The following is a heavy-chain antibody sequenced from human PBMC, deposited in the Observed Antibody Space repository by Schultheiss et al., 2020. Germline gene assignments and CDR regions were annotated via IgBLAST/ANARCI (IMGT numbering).Heavy chain of an antibody. D-gene: IGHD3-3*01. CDR2: INHSGST. Sequence: TLSLTCAVYGGSFSGYYWSWIRQPPGKGLEWIGEINHSGSTNYNPSLKSRVTISVDTSKNQFSLKLSSVTAADTAVYYCARHLVDSIFGSPYGLDVWGQGTTVTVPS. CDR3: ARHLVDSIFGSPYGLDV. V-gene: IGHV4-34*09. CDR1: GGSFSGYY. J-gene: IGHJ6*02.